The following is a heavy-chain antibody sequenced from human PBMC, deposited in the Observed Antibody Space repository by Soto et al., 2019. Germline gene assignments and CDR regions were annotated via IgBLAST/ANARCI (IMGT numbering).Heavy chain of an antibody. CDR3: TTLRGYSGYDDLLYYYYGMDV. D-gene: IGHD5-12*01. CDR2: IKSKTDGGTT. Sequence: GGSLRLSCAASGFTFSNAWMSWVRQAPGKGLEWGGRIKSKTDGGTTDYAAPVKGRFTISRDDSKNTLYLQMNSLKTEDTAVYYCTTLRGYSGYDDLLYYYYGMDVWGQGTTVTVSS. J-gene: IGHJ6*02. V-gene: IGHV3-15*01. CDR1: GFTFSNAW.